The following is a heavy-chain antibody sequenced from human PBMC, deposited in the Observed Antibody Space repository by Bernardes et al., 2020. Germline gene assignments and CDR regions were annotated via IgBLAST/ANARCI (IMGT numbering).Heavy chain of an antibody. CDR1: GGSIRSTY. J-gene: IGHJ4*02. CDR2: LYYSGST. D-gene: IGHD2-8*01. Sequence: SETLSLTCTVSGGSIRSTYWSWIRQPPGPGQEWIGYLYYSGSTNYNSSPKSRVTISGDTSKTEFPLKLSSVTAADTAVYCCARTYCTNGVCYFPDYSGQGTLVTVSS. V-gene: IGHV4-59*01. CDR3: ARTYCTNGVCYFPDY.